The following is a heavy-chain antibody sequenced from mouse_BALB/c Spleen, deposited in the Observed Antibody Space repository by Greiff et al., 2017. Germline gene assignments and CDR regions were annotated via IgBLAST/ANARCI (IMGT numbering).Heavy chain of an antibody. V-gene: IGHV4-2*02. Sequence: EVKLVESGGGLVKPGGSLNLSCAASGFDFSRYWMSWARQAPGKGQEWIGEINPGSSTINYTPSLKDKFIISRDNAKNTLYLQMSKVRSEDTALYYCARGYGNYDAMDYWGQGTSVTVSS. CDR1: GFDFSRYW. D-gene: IGHD2-1*01. J-gene: IGHJ4*01. CDR3: ARGYGNYDAMDY. CDR2: INPGSSTI.